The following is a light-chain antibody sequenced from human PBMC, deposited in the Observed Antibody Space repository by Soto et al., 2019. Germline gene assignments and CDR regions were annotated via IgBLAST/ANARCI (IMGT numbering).Light chain of an antibody. CDR2: DVS. V-gene: IGLV2-14*01. CDR1: SNDVGGYNY. Sequence: QSALTQPASGSGSPGQTIAISCTGTSNDVGGYNYVSWYQQHPGKATKLMIYDVSARPSGVSHRFSGYKSDNTASLTISGLHADDEDDYYGSSYTSRNTVVFGGGTKLTVL. CDR3: SSYTSRNTVV. J-gene: IGLJ2*01.